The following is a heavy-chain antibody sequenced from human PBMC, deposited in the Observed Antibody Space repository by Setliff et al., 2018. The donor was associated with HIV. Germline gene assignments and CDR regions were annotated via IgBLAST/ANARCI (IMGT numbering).Heavy chain of an antibody. CDR3: AREFSWSAFCFDS. CDR2: SHTYNGNV. V-gene: IGHV1-18*01. J-gene: IGHJ4*02. D-gene: IGHD2-8*02. CDR1: GYTFTTSA. Sequence: ASVKVSCKASGYTFTTSAISWVRQAPGQELQWMGWSHTYNGNVNYARKFRGRVTMTTDASTNTAFMELSNLRSDDTAIYYCAREFSWSAFCFDSWGQGTQVTVSS.